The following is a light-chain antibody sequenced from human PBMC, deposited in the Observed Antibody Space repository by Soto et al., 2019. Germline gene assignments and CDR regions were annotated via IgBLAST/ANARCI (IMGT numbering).Light chain of an antibody. V-gene: IGKV3-11*01. Sequence: EIVLAQSPATLSLSPGERATLSCRASQTVGIYLAWYQQKPGQAPRLPIYDASNRATGIPARFSGSGSGTEFTLTISGLLPEDFATYHCQQLNTLPFTFGQGTRLEIK. J-gene: IGKJ5*01. CDR3: QQLNTLPFT. CDR2: DAS. CDR1: QTVGIY.